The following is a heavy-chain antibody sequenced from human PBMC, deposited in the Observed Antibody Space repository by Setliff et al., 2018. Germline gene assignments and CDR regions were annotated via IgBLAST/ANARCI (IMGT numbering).Heavy chain of an antibody. J-gene: IGHJ4*02. CDR3: ARGRLLYVGDSHYFDN. D-gene: IGHD4-17*01. CDR1: GGSLSSGPYY. V-gene: IGHV4-61*09. CDR2: IYSTETT. Sequence: PSETLSLTCTVSGGSLSSGPYYWTWVRQPAGKGLEWIGHIYSTETTSYSPSLKSRVTISADTSKNQFSLQLSSVTATDTAVYYCARGRLLYVGDSHYFDNWGQGTLVTV.